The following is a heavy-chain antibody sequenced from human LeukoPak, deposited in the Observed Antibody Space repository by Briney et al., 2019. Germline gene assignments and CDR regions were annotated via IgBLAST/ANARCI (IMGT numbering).Heavy chain of an antibody. Sequence: GGSLRLSCAASGFTFSSYGMSWVRQAPGKGLEWVSSISSSSSYIYYADSVKGRFTISRDNAKNSLYLQMNSLRAEDTAVYYCAKDRRAGSYDYWGQGTLVTVSS. CDR3: AKDRRAGSYDY. CDR1: GFTFSSYG. D-gene: IGHD3-10*01. CDR2: ISSSSSYI. V-gene: IGHV3-21*04. J-gene: IGHJ4*02.